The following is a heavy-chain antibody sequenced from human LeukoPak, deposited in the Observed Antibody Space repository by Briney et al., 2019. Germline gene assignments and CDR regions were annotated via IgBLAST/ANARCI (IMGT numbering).Heavy chain of an antibody. D-gene: IGHD6-19*01. Sequence: GGSLRLSCTASGFTFSNYAMSWVRQAPGKGLEWVSAISATGGGTYYVDSVKGRFTISRDNSKNTLYLQINSLRAEDTAVYYCARDRYSSSWPQAWFDPWGQGTLVTVSS. J-gene: IGHJ5*02. V-gene: IGHV3-23*01. CDR3: ARDRYSSSWPQAWFDP. CDR2: ISATGGGT. CDR1: GFTFSNYA.